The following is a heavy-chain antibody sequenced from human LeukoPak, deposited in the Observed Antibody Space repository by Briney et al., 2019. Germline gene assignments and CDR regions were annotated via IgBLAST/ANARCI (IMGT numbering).Heavy chain of an antibody. D-gene: IGHD3-22*01. V-gene: IGHV3-23*01. CDR1: GFTFSSYA. CDR2: ISGSGGST. CDR3: ARLYDSSGEYFDY. Sequence: GGSLRLSCAASGFTFSSYAMSWVRQAPGKGLEWVSAISGSGGSTYYADSVKGRFTISRDNSKNTLYLQMNSLRAEDTAVYYCARLYDSSGEYFDYWGQGTLVTVSS. J-gene: IGHJ4*02.